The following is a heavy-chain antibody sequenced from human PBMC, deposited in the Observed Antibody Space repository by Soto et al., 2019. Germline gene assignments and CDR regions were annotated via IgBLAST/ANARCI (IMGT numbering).Heavy chain of an antibody. J-gene: IGHJ4*02. CDR1: GGTFSSYA. D-gene: IGHD6-13*01. CDR2: IIPILGTA. Sequence: SVKVSCKASGGTFSSYAISWVRQAPGQGLEWMGGIIPILGTANYAQKFQGRVTITADESTSTAYMELSSLRSEDTAVYYCASGSSSWPYYFDYWGQGTLVTVSS. CDR3: ASGSSSWPYYFDY. V-gene: IGHV1-69*13.